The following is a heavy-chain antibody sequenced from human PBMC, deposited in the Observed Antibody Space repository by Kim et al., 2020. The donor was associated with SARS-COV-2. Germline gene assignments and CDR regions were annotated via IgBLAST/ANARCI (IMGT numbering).Heavy chain of an antibody. V-gene: IGHV4-34*01. D-gene: IGHD2-8*01. CDR3: ARDPFPPVYYFDY. Sequence: YHPSLKSRVTISVDTSKNQFSLKLSSVTAADTAVYYCARDPFPPVYYFDYWGQGTLVTVSS. J-gene: IGHJ4*02.